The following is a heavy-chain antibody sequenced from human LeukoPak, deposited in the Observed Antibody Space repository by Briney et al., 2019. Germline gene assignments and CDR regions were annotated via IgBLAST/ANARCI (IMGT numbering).Heavy chain of an antibody. V-gene: IGHV4-61*02. Sequence: PSQTLSLTCTVSGGSISSGSYYWSWIRQPAGKGLEWIGRIYTGGSTNYNPSLKSRVTISVDTSKNQFSLKLSSVTAADTAVYYCARITMVRGMGWYYYYYMDVWGKGTTVTISS. D-gene: IGHD3-10*01. CDR3: ARITMVRGMGWYYYYYMDV. J-gene: IGHJ6*03. CDR2: IYTGGST. CDR1: GGSISSGSYY.